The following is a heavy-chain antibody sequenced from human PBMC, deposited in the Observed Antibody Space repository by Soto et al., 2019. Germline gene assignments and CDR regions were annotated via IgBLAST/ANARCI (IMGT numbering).Heavy chain of an antibody. Sequence: GGSLRLSCAASGLTFSSYAMSWVRQAPGKGLEWVSAISGSGGSTYYADSVKGRFTISRDNAKNSLYLQMNSLRAEDTAVYYCARAPYSSSWYYFDYWGPGTLVTVSS. V-gene: IGHV3-23*01. CDR1: GLTFSSYA. J-gene: IGHJ4*02. D-gene: IGHD6-13*01. CDR3: ARAPYSSSWYYFDY. CDR2: ISGSGGST.